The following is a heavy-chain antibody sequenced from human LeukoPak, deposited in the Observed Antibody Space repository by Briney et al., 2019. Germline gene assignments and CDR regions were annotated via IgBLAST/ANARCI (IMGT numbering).Heavy chain of an antibody. CDR2: ISYDGSNK. V-gene: IGHV3-30*18. CDR3: AKDLSHYYGSGSYYTSYYYYGMDV. D-gene: IGHD3-10*01. Sequence: PGRSLRLSCAASGFTFSSYGMHWVRQAPGKGLEWVAVISYDGSNKYYADSVKGRFTISRDNSKNTLYLQMNSLRAEDTAVYYCAKDLSHYYGSGSYYTSYYYYGMDVWGQGTTVTVSS. J-gene: IGHJ6*02. CDR1: GFTFSSYG.